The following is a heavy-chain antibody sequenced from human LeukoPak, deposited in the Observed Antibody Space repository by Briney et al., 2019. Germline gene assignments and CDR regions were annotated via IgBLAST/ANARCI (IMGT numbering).Heavy chain of an antibody. V-gene: IGHV3-7*01. CDR3: ARDRAESNWTNHTLFDS. J-gene: IGHJ4*02. CDR1: GFTFSSYW. D-gene: IGHD1/OR15-1a*01. Sequence: GGSLRLSCAASGFTFSSYWMSWVRQAPGKGLEWVANIKQDGSEKYYVDSVKGRFTISRVNAKNSLYLQMNSLRVEDTAIYYCARDRAESNWTNHTLFDSWGQGTPVTVSS. CDR2: IKQDGSEK.